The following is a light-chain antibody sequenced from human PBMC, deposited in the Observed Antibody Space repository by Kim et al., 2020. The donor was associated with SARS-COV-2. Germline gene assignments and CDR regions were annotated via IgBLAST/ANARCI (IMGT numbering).Light chain of an antibody. CDR1: SSIIENYNL. V-gene: IGLV2-23*02. J-gene: IGLJ2*01. Sequence: GQWITISCTGTSSIIENYNLVSWYHQHPGKAPKIIIYEVNKRSSGVSDRFSGSKSGSTASLTICGLLPEDEADYYFSPFGGGAPEVFGRGTQL. CDR3: SPFGGGAPEV. CDR2: EVN.